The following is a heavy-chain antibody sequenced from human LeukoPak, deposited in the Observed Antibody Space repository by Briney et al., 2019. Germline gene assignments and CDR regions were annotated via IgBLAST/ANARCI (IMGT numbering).Heavy chain of an antibody. CDR2: IYHSGST. V-gene: IGHV4-38-2*01. J-gene: IGHJ6*03. CDR3: ARGVVVSPAPLYYMDV. D-gene: IGHD2-15*01. Sequence: SETLSPTCAVSGYSINSGCYWGWIRQPPGRGLEWIGSIYHSGSTYYNPSLKSRVTMSVDTSKNQFSLKLSSVTAADTAVYYCARGVVVSPAPLYYMDVWGKGATATVSS. CDR1: GYSINSGCY.